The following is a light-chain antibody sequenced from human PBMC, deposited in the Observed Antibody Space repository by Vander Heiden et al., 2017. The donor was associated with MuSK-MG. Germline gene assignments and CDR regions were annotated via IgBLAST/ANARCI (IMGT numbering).Light chain of an antibody. CDR2: DAS. J-gene: IGKJ3*01. V-gene: IGKV1-33*01. CDR3: QQYDNLPFT. Sequence: QMLQCPSSLSASVGDRVTITCQASQDISNYLNWYQQKPGKAPKLLIYDASNLETGVPSRFSGSVSGTDFTCTISSLQPEDIATYYCQQYDNLPFTFGPGTKVDIK. CDR1: QDISNY.